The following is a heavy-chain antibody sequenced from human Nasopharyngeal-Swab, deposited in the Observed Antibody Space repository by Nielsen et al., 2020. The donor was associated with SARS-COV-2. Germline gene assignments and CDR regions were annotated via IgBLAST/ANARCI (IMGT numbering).Heavy chain of an antibody. CDR2: IKSKTDGGTT. Sequence: VCLAPGRGLWWVGRIKSKTDGGTTDYAAPVKGRFTISRDDSKNTLYLQMNSLKTEDTAVYYCTTNLGGHITIFGVVIIRGYYYYGMDVWGQGTTVTVSS. J-gene: IGHJ6*02. V-gene: IGHV3-15*01. D-gene: IGHD3-3*01. CDR3: TTNLGGHITIFGVVIIRGYYYYGMDV.